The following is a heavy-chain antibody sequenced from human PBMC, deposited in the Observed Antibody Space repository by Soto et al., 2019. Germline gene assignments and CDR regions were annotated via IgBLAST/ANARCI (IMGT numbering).Heavy chain of an antibody. V-gene: IGHV4-31*03. J-gene: IGHJ3*02. D-gene: IGHD3-22*01. CDR2: IYYSGST. CDR1: GGSISSGGYY. CDR3: AGATQYFFGDSGYPTGPHFGPDI. Sequence: SETLSLTCTVSGGSISSGGYYWTWIRQHPGKGLQWIGYIYYSGSTYYNPSLKSRLTISVDTSKNQFSLKVTSVTAADTAVYCCAGATQYFFGDSGYPTGPHFGPDIWGQGTIVTVSS.